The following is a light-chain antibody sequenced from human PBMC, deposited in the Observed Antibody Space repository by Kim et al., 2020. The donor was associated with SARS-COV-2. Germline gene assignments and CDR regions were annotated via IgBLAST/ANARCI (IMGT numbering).Light chain of an antibody. CDR1: QSIGTY. Sequence: DIQMTQSPSSLAASVGDRVTIACRASQSIGTYLNWYQQKPGKAPKLLIYGASTLQSGVPSRFSGSGSGTDFILTISSLQPEDFATYYCQQSHSTPLLTFGGGTKVDIK. J-gene: IGKJ4*01. V-gene: IGKV1-39*01. CDR3: QQSHSTPLLT. CDR2: GAS.